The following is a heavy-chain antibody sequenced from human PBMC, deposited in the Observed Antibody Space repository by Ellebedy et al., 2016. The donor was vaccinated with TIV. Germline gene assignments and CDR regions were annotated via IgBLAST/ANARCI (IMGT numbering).Heavy chain of an antibody. CDR1: GGSISSYY. J-gene: IGHJ4*02. CDR3: ARHPLEWLVGPMYFDY. CDR2: IYYGGST. V-gene: IGHV4-39*01. Sequence: MPSETLSLTCTVSGGSISSYYCGWIRQPPGKGLEWIGSIYYGGSTYYNPSLKSRVTISVDTSKNQFSLKLSSVTAADTAVYNCARHPLEWLVGPMYFDYWGQGTLVTVSS. D-gene: IGHD6-19*01.